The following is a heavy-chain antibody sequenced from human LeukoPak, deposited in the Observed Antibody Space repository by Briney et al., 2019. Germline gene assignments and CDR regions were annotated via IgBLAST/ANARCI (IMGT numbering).Heavy chain of an antibody. CDR3: ARTSPYCGDVACFPRWFDP. J-gene: IGHJ5*02. V-gene: IGHV5-51*01. D-gene: IGHD2-21*01. CDR1: GASFNRFW. Sequence: GESLQISCQGSGASFNRFWIAWVRQMPGKALDWMGMMYVGDSDARYSPAFQGQVTMSADKSISTAYLQWSSLKASDTAIYYCARTSPYCGDVACFPRWFDPSGQGTLVTVSS. CDR2: MYVGDSDA.